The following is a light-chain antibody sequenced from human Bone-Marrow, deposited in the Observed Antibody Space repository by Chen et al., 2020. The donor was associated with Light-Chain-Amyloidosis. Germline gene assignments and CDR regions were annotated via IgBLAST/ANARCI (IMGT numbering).Light chain of an antibody. V-gene: IGLV2-23*02. J-gene: IGLJ3*02. CDR3: CSYAGSSTLV. CDR1: SSDVGSYNL. CDR2: EVN. Sequence: QSALTQPASVSGSPGQSITISSTGTSSDVGSYNLVSWYQQHQGKAPKFMIYEVNKRPSGVSNRFSGSKSGNTASLTISGLQAEDEADYYCCSYAGSSTLVFGGGTKVTVL.